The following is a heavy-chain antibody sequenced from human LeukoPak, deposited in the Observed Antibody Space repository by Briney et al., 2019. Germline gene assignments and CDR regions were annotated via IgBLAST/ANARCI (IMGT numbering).Heavy chain of an antibody. CDR1: GFTFSSYW. CDR2: INSDGSST. V-gene: IGHV3-74*01. D-gene: IGHD5-24*01. CDR3: ARSTATGLNWFDP. J-gene: IGHJ5*02. Sequence: GGSLRLSCVASGFTFSSYWMHWVRQAPGKGLVWVSRINSDGSSTSYADSVKGRFTISRDNAKNTLYLQMNSLRAEDTAVYYCARSTATGLNWFDPWGQGTLVTVSS.